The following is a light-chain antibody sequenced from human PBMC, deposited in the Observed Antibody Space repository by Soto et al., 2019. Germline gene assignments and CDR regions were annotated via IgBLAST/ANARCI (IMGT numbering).Light chain of an antibody. J-gene: IGKJ2*01. CDR2: GAS. CDR3: QQYNDWPPYT. Sequence: EVLMTQSQGTLSVSPGERVTVSCRASQSIGSNLAWYQQKPGQAPRLLIYGASTRVIGVPDRFSGGRSWTEFTLTISSPQSEDIAVYFCQQYNDWPPYTFGQGTKLEIK. CDR1: QSIGSN. V-gene: IGKV3-15*01.